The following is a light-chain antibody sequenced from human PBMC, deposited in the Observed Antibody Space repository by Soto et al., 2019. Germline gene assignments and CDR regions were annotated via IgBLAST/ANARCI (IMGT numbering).Light chain of an antibody. Sequence: DIQMTQSPSSLFASVGDRVTITCRASQDISHYLAWYQQKPGKVPKLLIYAASTLQTGVQSRFSGSGSGTVFTLTINRLQPEDVATYYCQKYNSAPNTFGRGTRLEIK. V-gene: IGKV1-27*01. CDR1: QDISHY. J-gene: IGKJ2*01. CDR3: QKYNSAPNT. CDR2: AAS.